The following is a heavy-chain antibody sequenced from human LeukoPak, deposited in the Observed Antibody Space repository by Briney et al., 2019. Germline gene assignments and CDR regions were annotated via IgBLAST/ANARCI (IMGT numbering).Heavy chain of an antibody. CDR3: ARVKGVFAPFDS. Sequence: GGSLRLSCAASGFTFSSYTMNWVRQAPGKGLDWVSSIGSGSSAIYYADSVKGRFTISRDNAKNSLYLLMNSLRDEDTAVYYCARVKGVFAPFDSWGQGTLVTVSS. D-gene: IGHD2-8*01. V-gene: IGHV3-48*02. J-gene: IGHJ4*02. CDR1: GFTFSSYT. CDR2: IGSGSSAI.